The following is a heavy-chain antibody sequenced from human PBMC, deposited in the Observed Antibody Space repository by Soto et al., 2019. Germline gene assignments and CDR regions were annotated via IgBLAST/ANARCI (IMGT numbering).Heavy chain of an antibody. J-gene: IGHJ5*02. CDR3: AALRYCSGGSCYNYFDP. Sequence: QVQLQESGPGLVKSSQTLSLTCTVSGGSLTSGGYYWSWIRQRPGKGLEWIGYIYDSGTTYYNPSLKSRATISVDTSKNQFSLKLSSVTAADTVVYYCAALRYCSGGSCYNYFDPLGQGTLVTVTS. CDR2: IYDSGTT. V-gene: IGHV4-31*03. CDR1: GGSLTSGGYY. D-gene: IGHD2-15*01.